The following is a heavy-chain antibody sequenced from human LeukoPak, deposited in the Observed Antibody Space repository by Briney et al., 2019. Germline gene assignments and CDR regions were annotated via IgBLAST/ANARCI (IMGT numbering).Heavy chain of an antibody. V-gene: IGHV1-24*01. CDR1: GYTLTELS. J-gene: IGHJ4*02. CDR2: FDPEDGET. CDR3: ATGPAQYYYDSSGYYS. D-gene: IGHD3-22*01. Sequence: ASVKVSCKVSGYTLTELSMHWVRQAPGKGLEWMGGFDPEDGETIYAQKFQGRVTMTEDTSTDTAYMELSSLRSEDTAVYYCATGPAQYYYDSSGYYSWGQGTLVTVSS.